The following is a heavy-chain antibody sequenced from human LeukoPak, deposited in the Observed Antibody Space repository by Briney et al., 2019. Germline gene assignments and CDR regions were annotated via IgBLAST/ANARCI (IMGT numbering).Heavy chain of an antibody. Sequence: ASVKASCKASGYTFTSYYMHWVRQAPGQGLEWMGIIDPSGGSTSYAQKFQGRVTMTRDTSTSTVYMELSSLRSEDTAVYYCALEVYGSGSYYRQPFDYWGQGTLVTVSS. D-gene: IGHD3-10*01. CDR1: GYTFTSYY. CDR2: IDPSGGST. V-gene: IGHV1-46*01. J-gene: IGHJ4*02. CDR3: ALEVYGSGSYYRQPFDY.